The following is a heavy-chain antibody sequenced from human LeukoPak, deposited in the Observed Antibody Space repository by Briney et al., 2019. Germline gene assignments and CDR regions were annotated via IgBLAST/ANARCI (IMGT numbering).Heavy chain of an antibody. CDR1: GGSISSNY. CDR2: IYYSGST. V-gene: IGHV4-59*08. CDR3: ARQKDCGADCYSFDP. Sequence: PSETLSLTCTVSGGSISSNYWSWIRQPPGKGLEWIGYIYYSGSTNYNPSLKSRVTISVDTSKNQFSLKLCSVTAADTAVYYCARQKDCGADCYSFDPWGQGTLVTVSS. D-gene: IGHD2-21*02. J-gene: IGHJ5*02.